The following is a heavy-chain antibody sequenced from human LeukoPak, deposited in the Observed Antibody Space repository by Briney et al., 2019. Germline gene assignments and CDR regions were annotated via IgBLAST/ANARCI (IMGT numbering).Heavy chain of an antibody. CDR1: GGSISSGDYY. CDR3: ARVPQAGTGDAFDI. D-gene: IGHD1-1*01. J-gene: IGHJ3*02. Sequence: PSQTLSLTCTVPGGSISSGDYYWSWIRQPPGKGLEWIVYIYYSGSTYYNPSLKSRVTISVDTSKNQFSLKLSSVTAADTAVYYCARVPQAGTGDAFDIWGQGTMVTVSS. CDR2: IYYSGST. V-gene: IGHV4-30-4*01.